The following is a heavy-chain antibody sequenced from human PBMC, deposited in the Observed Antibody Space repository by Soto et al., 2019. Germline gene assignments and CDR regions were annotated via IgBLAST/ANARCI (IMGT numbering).Heavy chain of an antibody. J-gene: IGHJ4*02. V-gene: IGHV3-23*01. CDR2: ISGSGGST. D-gene: IGHD2-21*02. Sequence: GGSLRLSCAASGFTFSSYAMSWVRQAPGKGLEWVSAISGSGGSTYYADSVKGRFTISRDNSKNTLYLQMNSLGAEDTAVYYCAKDGLAYCGGDCYPPDYWGQGTLVTVSS. CDR1: GFTFSSYA. CDR3: AKDGLAYCGGDCYPPDY.